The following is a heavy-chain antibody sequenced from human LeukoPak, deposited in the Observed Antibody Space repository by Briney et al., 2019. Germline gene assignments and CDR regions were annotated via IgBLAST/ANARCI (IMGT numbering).Heavy chain of an antibody. J-gene: IGHJ4*02. V-gene: IGHV3-30*03. CDR2: ISHDGSNK. Sequence: GGSLRLSCAASGFTFDSHGMHWVRQAPGKGLEWVAVISHDGSNKYYADSVKGRFTISRDNSKNTLSLQMNSLRAEDTAVYYCAREAGPGGYYFDYWGQGTLVTVSS. CDR1: GFTFDSHG. CDR3: AREAGPGGYYFDY. D-gene: IGHD3-10*01.